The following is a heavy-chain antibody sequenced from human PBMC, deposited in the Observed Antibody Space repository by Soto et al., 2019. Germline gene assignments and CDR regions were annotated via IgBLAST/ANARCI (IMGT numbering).Heavy chain of an antibody. Sequence: EVQLVESGGGLVKPGASLRLSCAASGFTFSSAWMHWVRQAPGKGLEWVGRIKSKSDGGTTENAAPVKGRFTISRDDSKNTLYLQMNSLQTEDTAVYYCAHAPGRRGYYGLDVWGQGTTVTVSS. CDR3: AHAPGRRGYYGLDV. D-gene: IGHD3-10*01. CDR1: GFTFSSAW. CDR2: IKSKSDGGTT. J-gene: IGHJ6*02. V-gene: IGHV3-15*07.